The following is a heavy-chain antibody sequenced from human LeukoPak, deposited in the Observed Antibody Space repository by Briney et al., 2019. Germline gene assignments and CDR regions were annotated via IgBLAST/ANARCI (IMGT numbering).Heavy chain of an antibody. CDR1: GFTFTNAW. V-gene: IGHV3-15*07. Sequence: PGGSLRLSCAASGFTFTNAWMNWVRQAPGKGLEWVGRIKSKDDGETIDYAAPVKGRFTFSRDDSKNMLYLQMNSLKTEDTAVYYCTKGEDVAVAGPDYFDYWGQGTLVTVSS. D-gene: IGHD6-19*01. CDR2: IKSKDDGETI. CDR3: TKGEDVAVAGPDYFDY. J-gene: IGHJ4*02.